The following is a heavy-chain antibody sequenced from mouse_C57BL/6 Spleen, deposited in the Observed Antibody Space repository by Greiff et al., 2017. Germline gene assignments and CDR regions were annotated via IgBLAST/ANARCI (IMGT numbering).Heavy chain of an antibody. Sequence: EVKLQESGAELVKPGASVKLSCTASGFNIKDYYMHWVKQRTEPGLEWIGRLDPEDGEPKYAPKFQGTATITADTPSNTAYLHLSSLTSEDTAVYYCARVTTVVAPNYFDYWGQGTTLTVSS. V-gene: IGHV14-2*01. CDR3: ARVTTVVAPNYFDY. CDR1: GFNIKDYY. D-gene: IGHD1-1*01. J-gene: IGHJ2*01. CDR2: LDPEDGEP.